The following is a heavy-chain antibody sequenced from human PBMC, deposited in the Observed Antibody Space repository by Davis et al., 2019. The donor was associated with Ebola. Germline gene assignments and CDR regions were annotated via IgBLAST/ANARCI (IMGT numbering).Heavy chain of an antibody. CDR3: ARDSSGYYATYWY. Sequence: GESLKISCAASGFTFSSYDMHWVRQAPGKGLEWVAVISYDGSNKYYGESVKGRFTISRDNSKNTLYLQMNSLRAEDTAVYYCARDSSGYYATYWYWGQGTLVTVYS. J-gene: IGHJ4*02. D-gene: IGHD3-22*01. V-gene: IGHV3-30*04. CDR2: ISYDGSNK. CDR1: GFTFSSYD.